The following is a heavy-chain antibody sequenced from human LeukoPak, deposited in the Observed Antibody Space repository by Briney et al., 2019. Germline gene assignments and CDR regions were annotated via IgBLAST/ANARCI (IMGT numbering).Heavy chain of an antibody. D-gene: IGHD6-6*01. J-gene: IGHJ4*02. Sequence: PSETLSLTCAVSGYSISSGYYWGWIRQPPGKGLEWIGSTYHSGGTYYNPSLKSRVTISVDTSKNQFSLKLSSVTATDAAIYYCERERSSSSDYWGQGTLVTVSS. V-gene: IGHV4-38-2*02. CDR1: GYSISSGYY. CDR3: ERERSSSSDY. CDR2: TYHSGGT.